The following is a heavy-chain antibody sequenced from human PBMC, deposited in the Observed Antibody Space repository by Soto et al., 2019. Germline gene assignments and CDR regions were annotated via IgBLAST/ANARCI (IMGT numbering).Heavy chain of an antibody. CDR2: IDSDGSST. Sequence: EVQLVESGGGLVQPGGSLRVSCAASGFTFGSYWMNWVRQAPGKGLVWVSRIDSDGSSTTYADSVKGRVTTSRDNAKNTLYLQMSSRRVEDTAVYYCARGRPYGMDVWGQGTTVTVSS. CDR1: GFTFGSYW. J-gene: IGHJ6*02. V-gene: IGHV3-74*01. CDR3: ARGRPYGMDV.